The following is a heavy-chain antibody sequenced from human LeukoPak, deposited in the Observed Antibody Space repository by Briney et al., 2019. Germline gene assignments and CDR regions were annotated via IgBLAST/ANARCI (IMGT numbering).Heavy chain of an antibody. D-gene: IGHD1-26*01. CDR2: VFYNGAT. CDR3: ARGSIESGSYYYYFDY. J-gene: IGHJ4*02. Sequence: PSETLSPTCIVSGGSISSSIYYWAWVRQPPGKGLEWIGTVFYNGATQYSPSLRSRVTISIDTSTNQFSLKLTSVTAADTALYYCARGSIESGSYYYYFDYWGQETLVTVSS. CDR1: GGSISSSIYY. V-gene: IGHV4-39*07.